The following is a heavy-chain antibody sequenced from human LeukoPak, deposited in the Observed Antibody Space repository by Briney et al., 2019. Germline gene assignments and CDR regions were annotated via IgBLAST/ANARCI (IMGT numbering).Heavy chain of an antibody. D-gene: IGHD2-21*02. CDR3: ARTATTLAYCGGDCYPALGY. CDR2: ISAYNGNT. CDR1: GYTFTSYG. J-gene: IGHJ4*02. V-gene: IGHV1-18*01. Sequence: ASVKVSCKASGYTFTSYGISWVRQAPGQGLEWMGWISAYNGNTNYAQKLQGRVTITRNTSISTAYMELSSLRSEDTAVYYCARTATTLAYCGGDCYPALGYWGQGTLVTVSS.